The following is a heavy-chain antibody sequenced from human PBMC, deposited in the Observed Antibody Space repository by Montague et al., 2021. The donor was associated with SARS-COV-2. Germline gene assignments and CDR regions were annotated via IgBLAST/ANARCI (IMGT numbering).Heavy chain of an antibody. J-gene: IGHJ4*02. CDR1: GGSISSSNYF. D-gene: IGHD1-14*01. CDR2: IYFGGGS. Sequence: SETLSLTCTASGGSISSSNYFWGCIHQPPGKVQELSGSIYFGGGSYYXXXHKSRAMILENTSKNQSSLKLTSVTAADTAVYCCAIDVGKRFTGCETGGVFDIWGQGTLVSVSS. CDR3: AIDVGKRFTGCETGGVFDI. V-gene: IGHV4-39*07.